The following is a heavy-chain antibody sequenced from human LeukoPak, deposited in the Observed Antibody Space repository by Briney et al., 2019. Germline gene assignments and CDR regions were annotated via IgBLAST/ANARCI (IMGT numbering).Heavy chain of an antibody. J-gene: IGHJ4*02. V-gene: IGHV1-2*02. Sequence: GASVMVSCKPSGYTFTGFYIHWVRQAPGQGLQWMGWINPKNGATKYSQNFRGRVTMTRDTSIDTAYMELSSLTSDETAIYYCARPTHRLTVTTAIDYWGQGTLVTVSS. CDR1: GYTFTGFY. CDR2: INPKNGAT. D-gene: IGHD4-17*01. CDR3: ARPTHRLTVTTAIDY.